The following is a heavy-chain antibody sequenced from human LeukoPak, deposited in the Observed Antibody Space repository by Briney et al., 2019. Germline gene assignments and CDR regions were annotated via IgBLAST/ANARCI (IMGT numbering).Heavy chain of an antibody. CDR3: ARVRVWFGEFLPFDY. CDR2: INSDGSST. J-gene: IGHJ4*02. V-gene: IGHV3-74*01. D-gene: IGHD3-10*01. CDR1: GFTFSSYW. Sequence: GGSLRLSCAASGFTFSSYWMHWVRQAPGKGLVWVSRINSDGSSTSYADSVKGRFTISRDNAKNTLYLQTNSLRAEDTAVYYCARVRVWFGEFLPFDYWGQGTLVTVSS.